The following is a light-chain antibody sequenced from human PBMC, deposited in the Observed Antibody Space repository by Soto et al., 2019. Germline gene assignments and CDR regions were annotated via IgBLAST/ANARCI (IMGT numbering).Light chain of an antibody. CDR2: GAS. CDR1: QSVSSSY. J-gene: IGKJ4*01. Sequence: EIVLTQAPGTLSLSPGERATLSCRASQSVSSSYLAWYQQKPGQAPRLLIYGASSRATGIPDRFSGSGSGTDFTLTISRLEPEDFAVYYCQQYGSSPLTCGGGTEVDIK. V-gene: IGKV3-20*01. CDR3: QQYGSSPLT.